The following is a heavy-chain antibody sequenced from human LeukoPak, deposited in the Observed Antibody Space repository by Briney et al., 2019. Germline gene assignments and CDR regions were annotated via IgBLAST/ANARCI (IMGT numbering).Heavy chain of an antibody. J-gene: IGHJ4*02. CDR1: GFTFSSYN. CDR2: TTSSSSYI. CDR3: ARGTPTTRDFDS. Sequence: GGSLRLSCAASGFTFSSYNMNWVRQAPGKGLEWVSSTTSSSSYIYYADSVKGRFTISRDNAKNSLYLQMNSLRAEDTAVYYCARGTPTTRDFDSWGQGTLVTVSS. V-gene: IGHV3-21*01. D-gene: IGHD4-11*01.